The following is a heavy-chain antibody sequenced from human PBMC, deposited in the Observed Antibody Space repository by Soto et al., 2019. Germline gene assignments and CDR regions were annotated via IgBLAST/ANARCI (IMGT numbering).Heavy chain of an antibody. CDR1: GSSLSSYA. V-gene: IGHV3-30*09. CDR3: ARGTPNWNYPP. D-gene: IGHD1-7*01. CDR2: VSRDGRNK. J-gene: IGHJ5*02. Sequence: QVQLVESGGGVVQPGRSLRLSCAASGSSLSSYAMHWVRQAPGKGLEWVAVVSRDGRNKYYADSMKGRFAISRDNSQNTVSLQMNILGTEDTAVYYCARGTPNWNYPPWGQGTLVTVSS.